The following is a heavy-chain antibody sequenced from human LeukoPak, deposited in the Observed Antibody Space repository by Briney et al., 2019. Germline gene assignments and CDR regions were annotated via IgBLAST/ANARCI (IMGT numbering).Heavy chain of an antibody. D-gene: IGHD3-16*01. Sequence: GGSLRLSCAASGFTFSSYAMSWVRLAPGKGLEWVSAISGSGGSTYYADFVKGRFTISRDNSKNTLYLQMNSLRAEDTAVYYCAKERGSMITFRMDVWGQGTTVTVSS. CDR2: ISGSGGST. CDR3: AKERGSMITFRMDV. CDR1: GFTFSSYA. V-gene: IGHV3-23*01. J-gene: IGHJ6*02.